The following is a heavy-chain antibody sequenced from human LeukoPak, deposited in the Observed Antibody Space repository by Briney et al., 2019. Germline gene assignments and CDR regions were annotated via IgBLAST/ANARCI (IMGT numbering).Heavy chain of an antibody. J-gene: IGHJ6*02. CDR3: AKHMRATNTYSFFGLDV. D-gene: IGHD1-26*01. CDR1: GFTFKDYG. Sequence: GGSLRLPCAATGFTFKDYGMHWVRQPPGKGLEWVSSINWNGGGTDYADSEKGRFTISRDNAKNSLYLQLSSLRPEDTALYYCAKHMRATNTYSFFGLDVRGQGTTVTVSS. CDR2: INWNGGGT. V-gene: IGHV3-9*01.